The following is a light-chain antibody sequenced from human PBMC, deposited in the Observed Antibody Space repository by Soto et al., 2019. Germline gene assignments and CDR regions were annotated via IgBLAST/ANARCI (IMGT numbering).Light chain of an antibody. J-gene: IGKJ1*01. Sequence: EVVLTQSPGTLSLTPGEKATLSCRASQSVSSNYLVWYQQKPGQAPRLLIYGASSRPTGIPDRFSGSGSGTDFTLTISRLEPEDFAVYYCQQFGSPRTFGQGTKVDI. CDR1: QSVSSNY. CDR2: GAS. V-gene: IGKV3-20*01. CDR3: QQFGSPRT.